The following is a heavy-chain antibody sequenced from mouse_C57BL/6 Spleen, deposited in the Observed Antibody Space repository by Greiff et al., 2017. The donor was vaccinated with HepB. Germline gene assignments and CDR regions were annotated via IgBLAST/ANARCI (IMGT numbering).Heavy chain of an antibody. D-gene: IGHD4-1*01. CDR1: GFTFSSYG. J-gene: IGHJ2*01. Sequence: EVKLMESGGDLVKPGGSLKLSCAASGFTFSSYGMSWVRQTPDKRLEWVATISSGGSYTYYPDSVKGRFTISRDNAKNTLYLQMSSLKSEDTAMYYCARLLTGTGFDYWGQGTTLTVSS. CDR3: ARLLTGTGFDY. CDR2: ISSGGSYT. V-gene: IGHV5-6*01.